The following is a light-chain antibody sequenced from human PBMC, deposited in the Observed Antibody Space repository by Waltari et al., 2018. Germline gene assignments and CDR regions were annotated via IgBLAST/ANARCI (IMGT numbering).Light chain of an antibody. CDR3: QQSYSTPLFT. J-gene: IGKJ3*01. CDR2: AAS. Sequence: DIQMTQSPSSLSASVGDRVTITCRASQSVSCYLNWYKQKPGNATKLLIYAASSFQSGVASRFSGSGSATDFTLTICRLQPEDFGTYYCQQSYSTPLFTFGPGTKVEIK. V-gene: IGKV1-39*01. CDR1: QSVSCY.